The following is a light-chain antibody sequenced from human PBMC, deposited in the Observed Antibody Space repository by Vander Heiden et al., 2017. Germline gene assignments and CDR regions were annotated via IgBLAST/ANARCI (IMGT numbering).Light chain of an antibody. J-gene: IGKJ1*01. CDR1: QSPFYASNIQSR. V-gene: IGKV4-1*01. Sequence: DIVMTQSPNSLAVSLGGRATIHCKPSQSPFYASNIQSRLAWYQQKPGQPPKLLIYWASTRQSGVPDRFSGSGSGTDFTLTISSLQAEDVAVYYCQQYYSSPWTFGQGTKVEIK. CDR3: QQYYSSPWT. CDR2: WAS.